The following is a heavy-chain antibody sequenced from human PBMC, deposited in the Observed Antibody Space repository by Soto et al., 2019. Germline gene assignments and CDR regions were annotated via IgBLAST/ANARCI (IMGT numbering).Heavy chain of an antibody. CDR3: TRLSTNAPYDACDI. J-gene: IGHJ3*02. CDR1: GFTFSNAW. D-gene: IGHD2-8*01. V-gene: IGHV3-15*01. Sequence: SGFTFSNAWMSWVRQAPGKGLEWVGRIKSKTDGGTTDYAASMKGRFIISRDDSKNTAYLQMNSLKTEDTAVYYCTRLSTNAPYDACDIWGQGTMVTVSS. CDR2: IKSKTDGGTT.